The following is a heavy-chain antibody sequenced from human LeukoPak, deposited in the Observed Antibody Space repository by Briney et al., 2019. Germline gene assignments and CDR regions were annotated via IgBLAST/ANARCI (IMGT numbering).Heavy chain of an antibody. CDR3: AKCGIGVVVDYYMDV. D-gene: IGHD1-26*01. J-gene: IGHJ6*03. CDR1: RFIFSNYW. V-gene: IGHV3-30*18. CDR2: ISYDGSNK. Sequence: PGGSLRLSCAASRFIFSNYWMHWVRQAPGKGLEWVAVISYDGSNKYYADSVKGRFTISRDNSKNTLYLQMNSLRAEDTAVYYCAKCGIGVVVDYYMDVWGKGTTVTVSS.